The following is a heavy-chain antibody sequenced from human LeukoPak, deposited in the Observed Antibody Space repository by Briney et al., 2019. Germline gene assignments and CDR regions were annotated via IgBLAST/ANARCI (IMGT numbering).Heavy chain of an antibody. V-gene: IGHV3-7*01. Sequence: GGSLRLSCAASGFTLSRYWMSWVRQAPGKGLEWVANIKQDGSEKYYVDSVKGRFTISRDNAKNSLYLQMNSLRAEDTAVYYCTSDIAVTGGWGQGTLVIVSS. CDR2: IKQDGSEK. J-gene: IGHJ4*02. CDR1: GFTLSRYW. D-gene: IGHD6-19*01. CDR3: TSDIAVTGG.